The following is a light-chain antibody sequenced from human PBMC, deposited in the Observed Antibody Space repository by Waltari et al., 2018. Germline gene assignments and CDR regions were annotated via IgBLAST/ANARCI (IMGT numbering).Light chain of an antibody. V-gene: IGKV1-39*01. CDR1: QSITPA. CDR2: AAS. Sequence: DIQMAQSPSSRSASVGDTVTSTCRASQSITPALNWYQQRAGQAPRRLIYAASSLPGGVPSSVSGIESGTEFTRTINVLQPDDVATYYCQDSYSTLSFVFGPGPRVDV. CDR3: QDSYSTLSFV. J-gene: IGKJ3*01.